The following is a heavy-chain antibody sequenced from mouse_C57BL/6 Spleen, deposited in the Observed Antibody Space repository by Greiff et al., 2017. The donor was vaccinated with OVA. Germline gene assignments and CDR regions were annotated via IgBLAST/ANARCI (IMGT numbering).Heavy chain of an antibody. J-gene: IGHJ2*01. CDR3: ARIPSFISTVVATDYFDY. CDR1: GYSFTDYN. D-gene: IGHD1-1*01. Sequence: VQLKQSGPELVKPGASVKISCKASGYSFTDYNMNWVKQSNGKSLEWIGVINPNYGTTSYNQKFKGKATLTVDQSSSTAYMQLNSLKSEDSAVYYCARIPSFISTVVATDYFDYWGQGTTLTVSS. V-gene: IGHV1-39*01. CDR2: INPNYGTT.